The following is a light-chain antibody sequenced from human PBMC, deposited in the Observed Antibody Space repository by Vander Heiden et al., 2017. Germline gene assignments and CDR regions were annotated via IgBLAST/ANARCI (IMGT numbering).Light chain of an antibody. J-gene: IGKJ2*01. Sequence: DIQITHSPSSLSASVGDRVTITCRASQSVGISLNWYQQKLGKAPKLLIYDASSLQSGVPSRFSGSGSGTDFTLTISSLQPEDFATYFCQQSYTIRYTFGQGTKLEIK. V-gene: IGKV1-39*01. CDR1: QSVGIS. CDR3: QQSYTIRYT. CDR2: DAS.